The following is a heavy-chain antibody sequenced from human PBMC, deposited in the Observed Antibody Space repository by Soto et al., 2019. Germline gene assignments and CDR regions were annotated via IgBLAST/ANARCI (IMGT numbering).Heavy chain of an antibody. Sequence: SETLSLTCVVSGGSISSTNWWTWVRQPPGKRLEWIGEIYHNGSPTYSPSLRGRATISVDTSKNQFSLKLSSVTAADAAVYYCARHRTTVANFDYWGQGTLVTVSS. V-gene: IGHV4-4*02. J-gene: IGHJ4*02. CDR1: GGSISSTNW. CDR2: IYHNGSP. D-gene: IGHD4-17*01. CDR3: ARHRTTVANFDY.